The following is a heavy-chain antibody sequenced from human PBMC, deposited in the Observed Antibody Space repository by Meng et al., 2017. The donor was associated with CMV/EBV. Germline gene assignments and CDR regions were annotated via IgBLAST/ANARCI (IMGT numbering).Heavy chain of an antibody. D-gene: IGHD3-10*01. CDR2: ISSSSSYI. Sequence: GESLKISCVASGFTFSSYSMNWVRQAPGKGLEWVSFISSSSSYIYYADSVKGRFTISRDNAKNSLYLQMNSLRAEDTAVYYCARDDHVLWFGESGYYYGMDVWGQGTTVTVSS. CDR3: ARDDHVLWFGESGYYYGMDV. V-gene: IGHV3-21*05. CDR1: GFTFSSYS. J-gene: IGHJ6*02.